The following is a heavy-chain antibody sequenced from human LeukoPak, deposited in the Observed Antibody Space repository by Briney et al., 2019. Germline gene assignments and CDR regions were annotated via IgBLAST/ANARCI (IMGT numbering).Heavy chain of an antibody. V-gene: IGHV3-7*01. CDR3: AREPTAAAAGRPKINWFDP. CDR1: GFTFSSYW. CDR2: IKQDGSEK. Sequence: GGSLRLSCAASGFTFSSYWMSWVRQAPGKGLEWVANIKQDGSEKYYVDSVKGRFTISRDNAKNSLYLQMNSLRAEDTAVYYCAREPTAAAAGRPKINWFDPWGQGPLVTVSS. J-gene: IGHJ5*02. D-gene: IGHD6-13*01.